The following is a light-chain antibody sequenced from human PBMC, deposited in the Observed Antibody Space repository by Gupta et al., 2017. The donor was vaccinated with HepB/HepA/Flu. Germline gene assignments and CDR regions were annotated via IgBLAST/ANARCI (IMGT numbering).Light chain of an antibody. CDR2: GDG. J-gene: IGLJ2*01. CDR3: QVWDSSSEHVL. Sequence: SSALTQPPSVSVAPGLPLRITCAGNNIGGKSVQWYQQKAGQAPALVVYGDGDRPSGIPERFSGSNSGNTATLTITRFEAGDEADYYCQVWDSSSEHVLFGGGTKLTVL. V-gene: IGLV3-21*02. CDR1: NIGGKS.